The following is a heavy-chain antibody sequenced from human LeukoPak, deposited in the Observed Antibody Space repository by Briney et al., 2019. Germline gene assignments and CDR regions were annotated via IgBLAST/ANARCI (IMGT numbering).Heavy chain of an antibody. D-gene: IGHD3-10*01. J-gene: IGHJ4*02. CDR2: ISSSTTYI. CDR1: GFTFSSYS. V-gene: IGHV3-21*01. Sequence: GGSLRLSCAASGFTFSSYSMSWVRQAPGKGLEWVSSISSSTTYIYYADSVKGRFTISRDNAKKSLYLEMNSLRAEDTAVYYCARVYGSGDYYNFHFDYWGQGTLVTVSS. CDR3: ARVYGSGDYYNFHFDY.